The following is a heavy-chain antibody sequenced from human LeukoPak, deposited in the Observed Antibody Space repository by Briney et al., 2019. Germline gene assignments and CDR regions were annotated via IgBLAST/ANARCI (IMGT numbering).Heavy chain of an antibody. CDR1: GLTVSSNC. V-gene: IGHV3-66*01. CDR3: ARVYHYYYMDV. CDR2: IYSGGST. D-gene: IGHD3-16*02. J-gene: IGHJ6*03. Sequence: GGSLRLSCAASGLTVSSNCMSWVRQAPGKGLEWVSFIYSGGSTYYADSVKGRFTISRDNSKNTLYLQMNSLRAEDTAVYYCARVYHYYYMDVWGKGTTVTISS.